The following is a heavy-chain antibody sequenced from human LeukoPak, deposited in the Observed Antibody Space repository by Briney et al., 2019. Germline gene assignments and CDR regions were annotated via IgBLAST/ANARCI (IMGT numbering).Heavy chain of an antibody. J-gene: IGHJ6*03. CDR3: AKEYGSGASDYYYYMDV. V-gene: IGHV3-23*01. D-gene: IGHD3-10*01. Sequence: GGSLRLSCAASGFTFSSYGMSWVRQAPGKGLEWVSAISGSGGSTYYADSVKGRFTISRDNSRNTLYLQMNSLRAEDTAVYYCAKEYGSGASDYYYYMDVWGKGTTVTISS. CDR1: GFTFSSYG. CDR2: ISGSGGST.